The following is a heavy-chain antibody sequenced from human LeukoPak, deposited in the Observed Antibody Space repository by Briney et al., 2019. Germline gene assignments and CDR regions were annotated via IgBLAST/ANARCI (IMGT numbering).Heavy chain of an antibody. CDR3: ARGPPNDY. J-gene: IGHJ4*02. V-gene: IGHV4-30-4*08. CDR1: GGSISSGSYY. Sequence: SETLSLTCTVSGGSISSGSYYWSWIRQPPGKGLEWIGYIYYSGSTYYNPSLKSRVTISVDTSKNQFSLKLSSVTAADTAVYYRARGPPNDYWGQGTLVTVSS. CDR2: IYYSGST.